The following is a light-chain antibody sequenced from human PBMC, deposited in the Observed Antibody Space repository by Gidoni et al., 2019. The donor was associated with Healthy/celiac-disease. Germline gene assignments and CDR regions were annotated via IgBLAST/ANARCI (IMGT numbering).Light chain of an antibody. V-gene: IGKV3-20*01. CDR1: QSVSSSY. Sequence: SPGTLSLSPGERATLSCRASQSVSSSYLAWYQQKPGQAPRLLIYGASSRATGIPDRFSGSGSGTDFTLTISRLEPEDFAVYYCQQYGSWTFGQGTKVGIK. CDR3: QQYGSWT. CDR2: GAS. J-gene: IGKJ1*01.